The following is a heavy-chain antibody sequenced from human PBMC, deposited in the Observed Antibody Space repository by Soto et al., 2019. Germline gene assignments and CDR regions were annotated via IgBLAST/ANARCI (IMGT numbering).Heavy chain of an antibody. D-gene: IGHD6-19*01. J-gene: IGHJ5*02. V-gene: IGHV2-70*04. CDR2: IDWDGDK. Sequence: SGPTLVNPKQTLTLPCTFSGFSLSTTGVRVSWIRQPPGKALEWLARIDWDGDKFYSTSLKTRLTISKDTSKNQVVLTMTNMDPVDTATYYCARIQASSGSNWFDPWGQGTLVTVSS. CDR1: GFSLSTTGVR. CDR3: ARIQASSGSNWFDP.